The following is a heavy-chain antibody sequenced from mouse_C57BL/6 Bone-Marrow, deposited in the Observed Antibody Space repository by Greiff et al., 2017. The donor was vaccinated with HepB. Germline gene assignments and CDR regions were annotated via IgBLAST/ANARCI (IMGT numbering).Heavy chain of an antibody. CDR1: GYSITSGYY. CDR3: ARDNWDHFDY. J-gene: IGHJ2*01. D-gene: IGHD4-1*01. V-gene: IGHV3-6*01. CDR2: ISYDGSN. Sequence: VQLKESGPGLVKPSQSLSLTCSVTGYSITSGYYWNWIRQFPGNKLEWMGYISYDGSNNYNPSLKNRISITRDTSKNQLFLKLNSVTTEDTATYYCARDNWDHFDYWGQGTTLTVSS.